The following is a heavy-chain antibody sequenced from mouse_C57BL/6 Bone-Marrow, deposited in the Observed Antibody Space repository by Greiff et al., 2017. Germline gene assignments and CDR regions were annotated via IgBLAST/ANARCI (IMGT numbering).Heavy chain of an antibody. J-gene: IGHJ4*01. CDR3: ARGYYYGSSLTMDY. Sequence: QVQLQQSGAELARPGASVKLSCKASGYTFTSYGISWVKQRPGQGLEWIGEIYPRSGNTYYNEKFKGKATLTADKSSSTAYMELRSLTSEDSAVYFWARGYYYGSSLTMDYWGQGTSVTVSS. CDR2: IYPRSGNT. D-gene: IGHD1-1*01. CDR1: GYTFTSYG. V-gene: IGHV1-81*01.